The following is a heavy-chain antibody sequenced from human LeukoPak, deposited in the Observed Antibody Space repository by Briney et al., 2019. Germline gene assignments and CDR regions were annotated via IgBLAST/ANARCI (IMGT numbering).Heavy chain of an antibody. CDR1: GFTFSSYT. V-gene: IGHV3-21*01. D-gene: IGHD3-10*01. Sequence: GGSLRLSCAASGFTFSSYTMNWVRQAPGKGLDGVSSISSSSSYIYYADSLKGRFTISRDNPKNSLYLQMNSLRAEDTAVYYCARGYGSGSGDYWGQGTLVTVSS. CDR2: ISSSSSYI. CDR3: ARGYGSGSGDY. J-gene: IGHJ4*02.